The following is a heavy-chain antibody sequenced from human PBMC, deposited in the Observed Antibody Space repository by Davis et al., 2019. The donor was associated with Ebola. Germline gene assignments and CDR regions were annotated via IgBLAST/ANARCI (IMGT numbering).Heavy chain of an antibody. D-gene: IGHD3-3*01. J-gene: IGHJ3*01. CDR2: IISSGETI. CDR3: AKDLQPGNGIFDPYER. CDR1: GFTFSTYD. Sequence: GESPKTPCAAPGFTFSTYDMNCVRQAPWNGLEWVSYIISSGETIYYADPVKGRFTISRDNAKNSLYLQMNSLRAEDTAVYYCAKDLQPGNGIFDPYERWGQGRMVTVSS. V-gene: IGHV3-48*03.